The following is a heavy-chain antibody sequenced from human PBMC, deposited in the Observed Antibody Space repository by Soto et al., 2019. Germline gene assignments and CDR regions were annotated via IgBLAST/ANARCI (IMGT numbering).Heavy chain of an antibody. J-gene: IGHJ6*02. V-gene: IGHV3-9*01. D-gene: IGHD3-10*01. CDR3: AKDAITMVRGVISDDGMDV. CDR2: ISWNSGSI. Sequence: DVQLVESGGGLVQPGRSLRLSCAASGFTFDDYAMHWVRQAPGKGLEWVSGISWNSGSIGYADSVKGRFTISRDNAKNSLYLKMTSLRAEDTALYYCAKDAITMVRGVISDDGMDVWGQGTRVTVSS. CDR1: GFTFDDYA.